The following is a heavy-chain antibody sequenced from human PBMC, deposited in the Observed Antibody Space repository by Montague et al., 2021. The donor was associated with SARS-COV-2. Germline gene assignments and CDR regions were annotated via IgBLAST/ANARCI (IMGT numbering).Heavy chain of an antibody. CDR3: ARDRGDREGGFDY. CDR2: MKSSGST. Sequence: SETLSLTCTVSGASINGHHWSWIRQPPGKGLEWIGYMKSSGSTNYKPSLKSRVTISVDTSKKQVSLKMISVTAADTAVYYCARDRGDREGGFDYWGQGTLVTVPS. D-gene: IGHD3-10*01. CDR1: GASINGHH. V-gene: IGHV4-59*11. J-gene: IGHJ4*02.